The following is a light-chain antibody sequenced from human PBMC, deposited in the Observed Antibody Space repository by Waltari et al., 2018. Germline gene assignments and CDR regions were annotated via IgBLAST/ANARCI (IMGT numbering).Light chain of an antibody. CDR1: QYVSNN. CDR2: DAS. J-gene: IGKJ4*01. Sequence: IVMTQSPATLSVSPGERATLSCRASQYVSNNIAWYQQRPGQAPRLLIYDASTRATGIPVRFSGSGSGTEFTLTISSLQSEDFALYYCQQYNDWPALTFGG. V-gene: IGKV3D-15*01. CDR3: QQYNDWPALT.